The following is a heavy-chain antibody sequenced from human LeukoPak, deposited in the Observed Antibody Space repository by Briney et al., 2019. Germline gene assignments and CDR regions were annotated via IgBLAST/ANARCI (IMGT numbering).Heavy chain of an antibody. CDR1: GFTFSNYA. J-gene: IGHJ3*01. Sequence: QPGGSLRLSCAASGFTFSNYALIWVRQGPVKGLEWVSAIRGSGLITFYADSVKGRFTISRDNSKNTLYLQMNGLRAEDTAVYYCARDPNGDYIGAFDFWGQGTKVTVSS. V-gene: IGHV3-23*01. CDR2: IRGSGLIT. D-gene: IGHD4-17*01. CDR3: ARDPNGDYIGAFDF.